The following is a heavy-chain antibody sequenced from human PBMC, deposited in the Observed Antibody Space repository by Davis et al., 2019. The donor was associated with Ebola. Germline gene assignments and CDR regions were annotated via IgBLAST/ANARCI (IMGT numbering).Heavy chain of an antibody. CDR3: AKDRGYYFDSSGYYSVGFDS. CDR1: GFTFSSYA. Sequence: GESLKISCAASGFTFSSYAMSWVRQAPGKGLEWVSSISSGVGVPYYADSVKDRFTISRDNSKNTLFLQMNSLRAEDTAVYYCAKDRGYYFDSSGYYSVGFDSWGQGTLVTVSS. CDR2: ISSGVGVP. V-gene: IGHV3-23*01. J-gene: IGHJ4*02. D-gene: IGHD3-22*01.